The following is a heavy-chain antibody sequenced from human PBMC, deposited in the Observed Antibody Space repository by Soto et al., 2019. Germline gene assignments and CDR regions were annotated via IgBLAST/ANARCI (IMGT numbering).Heavy chain of an antibody. J-gene: IGHJ6*02. V-gene: IGHV1-24*01. CDR2: FDPEDGET. CDR1: GYPLTELS. Sequence: XSVKVSCNVSGYPLTELSMHWVRQAPGKGLEWMGGFDPEDGETIYAQKFQGRVTMTEDTSTDTAYMELSSLRSEDTAVYYCAMGSADSPGYYYYYGMDVWGQGTTVTVSS. D-gene: IGHD3-10*01. CDR3: AMGSADSPGYYYYYGMDV.